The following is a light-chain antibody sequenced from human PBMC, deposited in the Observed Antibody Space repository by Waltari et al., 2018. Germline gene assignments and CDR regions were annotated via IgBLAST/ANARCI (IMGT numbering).Light chain of an antibody. CDR3: QQRSNWPLT. CDR1: QSVSSY. Sequence: DIVLPQSPATLSLSPGERATLPCRASQSVSSYLAWYQQKPGQAPRLLIYDASNRATGIPARFSGSGSGTDFTLTISSLEPEDFAVYYCQQRSNWPLTFGGGTKVEIK. CDR2: DAS. J-gene: IGKJ4*01. V-gene: IGKV3-11*01.